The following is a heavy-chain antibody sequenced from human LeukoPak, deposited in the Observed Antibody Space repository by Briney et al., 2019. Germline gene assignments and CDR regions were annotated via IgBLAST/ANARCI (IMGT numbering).Heavy chain of an antibody. D-gene: IGHD3-3*01. V-gene: IGHV4-4*07. Sequence: SETLSLTCTVSGGSISSYYWSWIRPPAGKGLEWIGRIYTSGSTNYNPSLKSRVTMSVDTSKNQFSLKLISVTAADTAVYYCARDDHYDFWSGYDTFNWFDPWGQGTLVTVSS. J-gene: IGHJ5*02. CDR2: IYTSGST. CDR3: ARDDHYDFWSGYDTFNWFDP. CDR1: GGSISSYY.